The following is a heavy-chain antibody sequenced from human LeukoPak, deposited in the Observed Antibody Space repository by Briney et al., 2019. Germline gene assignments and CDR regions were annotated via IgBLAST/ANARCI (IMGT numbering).Heavy chain of an antibody. V-gene: IGHV3-74*01. CDR2: INSDGSST. CDR1: GFTFSSYW. Sequence: GGSLRLSCAASGFTFSSYWMHWVRQAPGKGLVWVSRINSDGSSTSYADSVKGRFTIPRDNAKNTLYLQMNSLRAEDTAVYYCARDDKPYYDFWSGPDAFDIWGQGTMVTVSS. J-gene: IGHJ3*02. D-gene: IGHD3-3*01. CDR3: ARDDKPYYDFWSGPDAFDI.